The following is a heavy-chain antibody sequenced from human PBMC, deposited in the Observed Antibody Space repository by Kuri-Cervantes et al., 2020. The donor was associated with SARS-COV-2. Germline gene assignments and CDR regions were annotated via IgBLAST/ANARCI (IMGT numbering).Heavy chain of an antibody. D-gene: IGHD3-9*01. CDR3: ARDRPPLYDNEIVDV. CDR2: ISSSSSTI. J-gene: IGHJ6*02. V-gene: IGHV3-48*01. CDR1: GFTFSSYS. Sequence: GGSLRLSCAASGFTFSSYSMNWVRQAPGKGLEWVSYISSSSSTIYYADSVKGRFTISRDNAKNSLYLQMNSLRAEDTAVYDCARDRPPLYDNEIVDVWGQGTTVTVSS.